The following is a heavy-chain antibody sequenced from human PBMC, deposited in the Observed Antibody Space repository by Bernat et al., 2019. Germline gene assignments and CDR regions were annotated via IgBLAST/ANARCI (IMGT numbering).Heavy chain of an antibody. J-gene: IGHJ5*02. Sequence: QVQLVESGGGVVQPGRSLRLSCAASGFTFSSYAMHWVRQAPGKGLEWVAVISYDGSNKYYADSVKGRFTISRDNSKNTLYLQMNSLRAEDTAVYYCASVGIVVVPAAPLLDWFDPWGQGTLVTVSS. CDR1: GFTFSSYA. D-gene: IGHD2-2*03. CDR2: ISYDGSNK. V-gene: IGHV3-30-3*01. CDR3: ASVGIVVVPAAPLLDWFDP.